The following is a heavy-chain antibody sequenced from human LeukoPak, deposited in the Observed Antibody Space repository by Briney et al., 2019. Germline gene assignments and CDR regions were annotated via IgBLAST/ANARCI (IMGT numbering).Heavy chain of an antibody. CDR3: GRGMRDYYGLDY. CDR2: TNSDGSTT. Sequence: AGGSLRLSCAASGLIFSNLWMHWVRQVPGKGLVCVSHTNSDGSTTDYADSVRGRFTISRDNAKNTLYLQMNRLTVEDTAVYYCGRGMRDYYGLDYWGQGILVTVSS. J-gene: IGHJ4*02. D-gene: IGHD3-10*01. V-gene: IGHV3-74*01. CDR1: GLIFSNLW.